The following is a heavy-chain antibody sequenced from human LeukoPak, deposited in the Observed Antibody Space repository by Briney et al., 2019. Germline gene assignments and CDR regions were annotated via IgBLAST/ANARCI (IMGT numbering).Heavy chain of an antibody. Sequence: SETLSLTCTVSGDSINSYSWTWIRQPPGKGLEWIGYIHDRGFTNYSPSLKSRLTISRDTSKNQVSLSLTSVTAADTAVYFCARLFFDYSDGGPSYGGPHLPDWGQGTLVSVSS. CDR1: GDSINSYS. J-gene: IGHJ4*02. CDR2: IHDRGFT. D-gene: IGHD3-22*01. V-gene: IGHV4-59*01. CDR3: ARLFFDYSDGGPSYGGPHLPD.